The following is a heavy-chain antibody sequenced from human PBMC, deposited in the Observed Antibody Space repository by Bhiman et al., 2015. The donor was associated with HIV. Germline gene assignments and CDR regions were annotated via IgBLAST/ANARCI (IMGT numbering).Heavy chain of an antibody. CDR3: ARGVGGSTYRFGGDF. J-gene: IGHJ4*02. D-gene: IGHD3-16*01. V-gene: IGHV3-21*02. CDR2: INNSSAYI. CDR1: GFIFRDFG. Sequence: VELVEFGGGVVQPGGSLRLACASSGFIFRDFGFHWVRQAPGKGLEWLSSINNSSAYIFYADSVKGRFTISRDNAKNSLYLQLSSLTAEDTAVYYCARGVGGSTYRFGGDFWGQGTLVTVS.